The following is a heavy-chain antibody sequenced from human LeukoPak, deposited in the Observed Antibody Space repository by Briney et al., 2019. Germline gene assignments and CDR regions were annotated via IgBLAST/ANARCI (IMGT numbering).Heavy chain of an antibody. J-gene: IGHJ5*02. Sequence: PGGSLRLSCAASGFTCSSYWMSWVRQAPGKGLEWVANIKQDGSEKYYVDSMKGRFAISRDNAKKSLYLQMNSLRAEDTAVYYCARGFGRPWGQGTLVTVSS. CDR3: ARGFGRP. CDR2: IKQDGSEK. CDR1: GFTCSSYW. V-gene: IGHV3-7*01. D-gene: IGHD3-16*01.